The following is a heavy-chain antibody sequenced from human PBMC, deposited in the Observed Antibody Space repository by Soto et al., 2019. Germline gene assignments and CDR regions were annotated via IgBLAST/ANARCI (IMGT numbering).Heavy chain of an antibody. V-gene: IGHV1-69*08. D-gene: IGHD4-17*01. CDR3: ATDHSMRYGDYLFDH. CDR2: VIPILDKT. Sequence: QIQLVQSGAEVRKPGSSVKVSCTFSGGTFSDYTINWVRQAPGHGLEWLGRVIPILDKTHYAQKFEGTVTFAADTSPDTSPNTVSLELNSLTSDDTAIYYCATDHSMRYGDYLFDHWGQGALVTVSS. J-gene: IGHJ4*02. CDR1: GGTFSDYT.